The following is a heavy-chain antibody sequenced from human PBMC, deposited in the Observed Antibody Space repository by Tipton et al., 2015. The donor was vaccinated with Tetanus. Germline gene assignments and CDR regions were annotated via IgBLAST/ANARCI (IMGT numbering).Heavy chain of an antibody. V-gene: IGHV5-51*01. CDR1: GYNFSYYS. J-gene: IGHJ2*01. Sequence: QLVQSGAEARKPGESLKISCQGSGYNFSYYSIGWVRHMPGKGLEWMGIVDPRDSGATYGPSFQGQVTISTDKSISTAYVQWTSLQASDTAIYYCARRRSAVLGGSYHWYFDLWGRGTLVTVSS. CDR2: VDPRDSGA. D-gene: IGHD2-15*01. CDR3: ARRRSAVLGGSYHWYFDL.